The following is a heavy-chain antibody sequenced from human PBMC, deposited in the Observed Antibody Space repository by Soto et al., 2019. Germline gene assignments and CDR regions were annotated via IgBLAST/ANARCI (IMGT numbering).Heavy chain of an antibody. V-gene: IGHV1-46*01. J-gene: IGHJ3*02. Sequence: GASVKVSCKASGYSFTTYNIHWVRQAPGQGLEWMGVINPSSGSTSYAQKFQGRVTMTRDTSTSTVYMELSSLRSEDAAVYYCARGAPAAFHIWGKGTMVTVSS. CDR3: ARGAPAAFHI. CDR2: INPSSGST. CDR1: GYSFTTYN.